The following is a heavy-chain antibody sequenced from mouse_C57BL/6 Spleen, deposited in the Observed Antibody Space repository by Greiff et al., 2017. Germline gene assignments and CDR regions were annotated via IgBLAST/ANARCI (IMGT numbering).Heavy chain of an antibody. Sequence: EVHLVESGGGLVKPGGSLKLSCAASGFTFSDYGMHWVRQSPEKGLEWVAYISSGSSTNYYADTVKGRFTISRDNAKNTLFLQMTSLRSEDTAMYYCARWDDYHWYFDVWGTGTTVTVSS. CDR1: GFTFSDYG. CDR3: ARWDDYHWYFDV. J-gene: IGHJ1*03. V-gene: IGHV5-17*01. D-gene: IGHD2-4*01. CDR2: ISSGSSTN.